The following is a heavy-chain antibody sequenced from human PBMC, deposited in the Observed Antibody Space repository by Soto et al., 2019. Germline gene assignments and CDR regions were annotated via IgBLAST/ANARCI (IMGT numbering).Heavy chain of an antibody. D-gene: IGHD1-1*01. V-gene: IGHV4-34*01. Sequence: QVQLQQWGAGLLKPSETLSLTCAVYGGFVSSGSYYWSWIRQPPGKGLEWIGEMSHSGGTHFNPSLKSRVTTSVDTSNNQFSLKMSSVTAADTALYYCARVERGTATTVVDAFDIWGPGTMVTVSS. CDR2: MSHSGGT. J-gene: IGHJ3*02. CDR1: GGFVSSGSYY. CDR3: ARVERGTATTVVDAFDI.